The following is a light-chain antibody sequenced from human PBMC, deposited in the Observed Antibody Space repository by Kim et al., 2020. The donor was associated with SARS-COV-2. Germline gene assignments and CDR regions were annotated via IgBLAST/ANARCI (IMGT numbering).Light chain of an antibody. CDR3: QQYNSYWT. Sequence: DIQMTQSPSTLSASVGDRVTITCRATQSISIWLAWYQQQPGKAPKVLIYKASTLASGVPSRFSGSGSGTEFTLTISNLQPDDFATYYCQQYNSYWTFGQGTKVDIK. J-gene: IGKJ1*01. CDR2: KAS. CDR1: QSISIW. V-gene: IGKV1-5*03.